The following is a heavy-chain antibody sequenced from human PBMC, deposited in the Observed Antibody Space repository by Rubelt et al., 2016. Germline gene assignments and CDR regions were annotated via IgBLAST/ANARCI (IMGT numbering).Heavy chain of an antibody. V-gene: IGHV4-34*11. CDR3: ARGTQCSSSSCYRGFDY. J-gene: IGHJ4*02. CDR2: IHYSGST. Sequence: QVQLQQWGAGLLKPSETLSLTCAVYGGSFSGYYWSWIRQPPGKGPEWIGYIHYSGSTNYNPSLTSRVTILVDTSKNQFSLKLRPVTAADTAEDYGARGTQCSSSSCYRGFDYWGQGTLVTVSS. CDR1: GGSFSGYY. D-gene: IGHD2-2*02.